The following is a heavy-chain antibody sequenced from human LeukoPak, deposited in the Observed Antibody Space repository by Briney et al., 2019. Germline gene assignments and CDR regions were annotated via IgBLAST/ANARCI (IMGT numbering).Heavy chain of an antibody. V-gene: IGHV3-23*01. Sequence: GGSLRLSCAASGFTFSSYAMSWVRQAPGKGLEWVPAISGSGGSTYYADSVKGRFTISRDNSKNTLYLQLNSLRAEDTAVYYCAKDLVGGVDTAMVPHWGQGTLVTVSS. CDR2: ISGSGGST. D-gene: IGHD5-18*01. CDR3: AKDLVGGVDTAMVPH. CDR1: GFTFSSYA. J-gene: IGHJ4*02.